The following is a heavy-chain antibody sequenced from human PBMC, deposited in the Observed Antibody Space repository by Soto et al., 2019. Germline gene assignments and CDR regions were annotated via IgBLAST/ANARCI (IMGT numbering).Heavy chain of an antibody. CDR3: AKDDTYSGSSDSNYGMDV. Sequence: GGSLRLSCAASGFTFSSYGMHWVRQAPGKGLEWVAVISYDGSNKYYADSVKGRFTISRDNSKNTLYLQMNSLRAEDTAVYYCAKDDTYSGSSDSNYGMDVWGQGTTVAVSS. CDR2: ISYDGSNK. CDR1: GFTFSSYG. J-gene: IGHJ6*02. D-gene: IGHD1-26*01. V-gene: IGHV3-30*18.